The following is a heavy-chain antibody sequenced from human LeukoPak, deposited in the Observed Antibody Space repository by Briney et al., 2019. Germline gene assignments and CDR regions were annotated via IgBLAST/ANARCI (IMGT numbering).Heavy chain of an antibody. Sequence: PSETLSLTCTVSDYSIRSDYYWGWIRQPPGKGLEWIGSINHSGSTYYNPSLKSRVTISLDTSKNQFSLKLSSVTAADTAVYYCARSNYCSGGTCFYYYYMDVWGKGTTATVSS. J-gene: IGHJ6*03. V-gene: IGHV4-38-2*02. CDR1: DYSIRSDYY. CDR2: INHSGST. D-gene: IGHD2-15*01. CDR3: ARSNYCSGGTCFYYYYMDV.